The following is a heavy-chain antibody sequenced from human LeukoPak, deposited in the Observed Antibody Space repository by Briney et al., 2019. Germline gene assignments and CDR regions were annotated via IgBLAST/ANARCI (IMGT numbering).Heavy chain of an antibody. J-gene: IGHJ4*02. D-gene: IGHD3-16*01. Sequence: SCKASGYTFSSYAMHWVRQAPGKGLEWVSVMSYDGRKIYYADSVKGRFTISRDNSKNTLYLQMGSLRAEDTAVYHCARGESYRFDYWGQGTLVTVSS. CDR2: MSYDGRKI. CDR1: GYTFSSYA. V-gene: IGHV3-30*04. CDR3: ARGESYRFDY.